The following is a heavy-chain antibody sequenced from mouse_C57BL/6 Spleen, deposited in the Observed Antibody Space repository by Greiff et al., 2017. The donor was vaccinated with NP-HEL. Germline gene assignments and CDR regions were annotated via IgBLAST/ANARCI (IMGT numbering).Heavy chain of an antibody. Sequence: VQLQQPGAELVRPGSSVKLSCKASGYTFTSYWMHWVKQRPIQGLEWIGNIDPSDSETHYNQKFKDTATLTVDKSSSTAYMQLSSLTSEDAAVYYCASPPRTSYVSSYWYFGVWGTVTTVTVSS. CDR2: IDPSDSET. J-gene: IGHJ1*03. CDR1: GYTFTSYW. CDR3: ASPPRTSYVSSYWYFGV. D-gene: IGHD1-1*01. V-gene: IGHV1-52*01.